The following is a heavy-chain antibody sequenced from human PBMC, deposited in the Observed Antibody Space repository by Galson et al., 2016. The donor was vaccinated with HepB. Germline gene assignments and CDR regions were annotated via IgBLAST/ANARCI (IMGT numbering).Heavy chain of an antibody. Sequence: KGLEWIGHMYYSGVTVYNPSLKSRVTISIDASKNQFSLKLRSVTAADTAIYYCAREMVVEGGFDPWGQGTLVTVSS. V-gene: IGHV4-59*01. D-gene: IGHD2-15*01. CDR3: AREMVVEGGFDP. J-gene: IGHJ5*02. CDR2: MYYSGVT.